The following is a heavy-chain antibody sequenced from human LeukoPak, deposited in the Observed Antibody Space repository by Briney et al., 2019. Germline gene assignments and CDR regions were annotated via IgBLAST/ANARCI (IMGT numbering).Heavy chain of an antibody. J-gene: IGHJ5*02. CDR2: TYYRSRWYN. CDR3: AREIGFGALLP. V-gene: IGHV6-1*01. Sequence: SQTLSLTCAISGDSVSRNTAGWNWIRQSPSRGPEWLGRTYYRSRWYNEYAVSVKSRITINPDTSKNQFSLQLNSVTPEDTAVYYCAREIGFGALLPWGQGTLVTVSS. D-gene: IGHD3-10*01. CDR1: GDSVSRNTAG.